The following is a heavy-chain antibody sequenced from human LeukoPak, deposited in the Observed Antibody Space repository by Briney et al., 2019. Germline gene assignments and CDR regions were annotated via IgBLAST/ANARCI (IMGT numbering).Heavy chain of an antibody. D-gene: IGHD3-3*01. CDR2: ICTSGST. CDR3: AREGYDFWTRNWFDP. Sequence: SETLSLTCTVSGGSISSGSYYWSWIRQPAGKGLEWIGRICTSGSTNYNPSLKSRVTISVDTSKNQFSLKLSSVTAADTAVYYCAREGYDFWTRNWFDPWGQGTLVTVSS. CDR1: GGSISSGSYY. J-gene: IGHJ5*02. V-gene: IGHV4-61*02.